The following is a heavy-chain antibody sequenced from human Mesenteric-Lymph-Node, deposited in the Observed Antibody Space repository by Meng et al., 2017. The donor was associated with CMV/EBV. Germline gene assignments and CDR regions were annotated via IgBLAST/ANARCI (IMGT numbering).Heavy chain of an antibody. CDR1: GDSVSSQSAA. J-gene: IGHJ4*02. D-gene: IGHD3-9*01. CDR2: TCYRSKWYT. Sequence: TCALSGDSVSSQSAAWHWIRQSPSRGLEGLGKTCYRSKWYTDYAVSVKSRIITNPDTSKNQFSLHLNSVTPEDTAVYYCATGSDFDYWGQGTLVTVSS. V-gene: IGHV6-1*01. CDR3: ATGSDFDY.